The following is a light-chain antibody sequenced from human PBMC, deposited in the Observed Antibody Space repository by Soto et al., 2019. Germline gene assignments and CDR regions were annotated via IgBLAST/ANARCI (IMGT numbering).Light chain of an antibody. V-gene: IGKV3-20*01. Sequence: EIVLTQSPGTLSLSPGERATLSCRASQSVSSRFLAWYQQKPGQAPRLLMYGASNRATGIPDRFSGTGSGTDFTLIISSLQSEDFGVYYCQHYKTWPLSFGGGTKVDIK. CDR3: QHYKTWPLS. J-gene: IGKJ4*01. CDR2: GAS. CDR1: QSVSSRF.